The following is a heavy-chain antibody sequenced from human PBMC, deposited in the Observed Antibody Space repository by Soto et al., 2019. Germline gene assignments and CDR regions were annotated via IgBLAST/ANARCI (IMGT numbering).Heavy chain of an antibody. V-gene: IGHV4-34*01. CDR3: ARGRNYYGSGSLYYYYYYMDV. Sequence: SETLSLTCAVYGGSFSGYYWSWIRQPPGKGLEWIGEINHSGSTNYNPSLKSRVTISVDTSKNQFSLKLSSVTAADTAVYYCARGRNYYGSGSLYYYYYYMDVWGKGTTVTVSS. CDR1: GGSFSGYY. CDR2: INHSGST. D-gene: IGHD3-10*01. J-gene: IGHJ6*03.